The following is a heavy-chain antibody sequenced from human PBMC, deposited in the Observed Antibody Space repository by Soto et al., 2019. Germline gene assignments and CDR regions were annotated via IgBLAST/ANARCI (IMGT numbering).Heavy chain of an antibody. CDR2: IIPIFGTA. CDR3: ARGGYYDSSGYVRRYFAY. CDR1: GGTFSSYA. V-gene: IGHV1-69*13. J-gene: IGHJ4*02. Sequence: SVKVSCKASGGTFSSYAISWVRQAPGQGLEWMGGIIPIFGTANYAQKFQGRVTITADESTSTAYMELSSLRSEDTAVYYCARGGYYDSSGYVRRYFAYWGQGTLVTVSS. D-gene: IGHD3-22*01.